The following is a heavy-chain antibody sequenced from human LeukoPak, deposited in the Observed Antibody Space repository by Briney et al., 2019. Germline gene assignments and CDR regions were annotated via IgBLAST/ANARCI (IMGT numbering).Heavy chain of an antibody. Sequence: SQTLSLTCAVSGGSLSSGGYSWSWIRQPPGKGLEWIGYIYHSGSTYYNPSLKSRVTISVDRSKNQFSLKLSSVTAADTAVYYCARGGYCSSTSCYEGWFDPWGQGTLVTVSS. CDR2: IYHSGST. V-gene: IGHV4-30-2*01. D-gene: IGHD2-2*01. CDR1: GGSLSSGGYS. CDR3: ARGGYCSSTSCYEGWFDP. J-gene: IGHJ5*02.